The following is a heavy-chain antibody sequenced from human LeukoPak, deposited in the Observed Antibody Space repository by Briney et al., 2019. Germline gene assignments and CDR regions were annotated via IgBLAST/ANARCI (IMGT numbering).Heavy chain of an antibody. D-gene: IGHD6-13*01. J-gene: IGHJ4*02. Sequence: RASVKVSCKASGYIFSDYYMHWVRQAPGQGLEWLGWINPKSGAADYAQQFRGRVTMTRDTSINTDYMEMKRVTSDDTAVYYCARGAEAETSPLDFWGQGTLVIVS. CDR1: GYIFSDYY. CDR3: ARGAEAETSPLDF. CDR2: INPKSGAA. V-gene: IGHV1-2*02.